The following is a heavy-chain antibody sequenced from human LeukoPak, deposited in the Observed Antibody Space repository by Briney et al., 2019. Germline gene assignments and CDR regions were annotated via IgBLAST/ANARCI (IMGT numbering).Heavy chain of an antibody. Sequence: GGSLRLSCAASGFTFSSYSMNWVRQAPGKGLVWVSRINSDGSSTNYADSVKGRFTISRDNSKITLYLQMSSLRAEDTAIYYCAKGPDSGYSSRFCDCWGQGTLDTVSS. V-gene: IGHV3-74*01. CDR2: INSDGSST. D-gene: IGHD6-13*01. J-gene: IGHJ4*02. CDR3: AKGPDSGYSSRFCDC. CDR1: GFTFSSYS.